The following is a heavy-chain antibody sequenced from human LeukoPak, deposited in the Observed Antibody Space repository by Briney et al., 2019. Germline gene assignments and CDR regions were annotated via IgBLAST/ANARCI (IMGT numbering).Heavy chain of an antibody. CDR2: IYPGDSDT. V-gene: IGHV5-51*01. J-gene: IGHJ4*02. CDR3: ARQSSGWYGPPDY. Sequence: GGSLKISCKCSGYSFTSYWIGWVRQMPGKGLEWMGIIYPGDSDTRYSPSFHGQVTISADKSISTAYLQWSSLKASDTAMYYCARQSSGWYGPPDYWGQGTLVTVSS. D-gene: IGHD6-19*01. CDR1: GYSFTSYW.